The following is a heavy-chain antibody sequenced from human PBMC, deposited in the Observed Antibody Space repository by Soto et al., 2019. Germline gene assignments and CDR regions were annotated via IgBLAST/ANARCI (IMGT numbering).Heavy chain of an antibody. CDR3: ARLFTVTTDYDFGMDV. Sequence: VQLRESGPGLVNLWKTLSLSSTVFGGPISGSNWGWVGQPPGRELEGIGRIYGSGSPNYNPSLNSRLTMALDTSKNQFALKLRSVTAADTAIYYCARLFTVTTDYDFGMDVWGQGTTVTVSS. J-gene: IGHJ6*02. V-gene: IGHV4-4*07. D-gene: IGHD4-17*01. CDR1: GGPISGSN. CDR2: IYGSGSP.